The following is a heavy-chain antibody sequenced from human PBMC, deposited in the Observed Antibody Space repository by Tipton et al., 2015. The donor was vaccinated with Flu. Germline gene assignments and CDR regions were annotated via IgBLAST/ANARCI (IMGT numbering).Heavy chain of an antibody. CDR2: IRYGGSS. D-gene: IGHD3-10*01. V-gene: IGHV4-39*07. CDR1: GGSISTSGYY. CDR3: ARKRTGRSFDI. Sequence: TLSLTCTVSGGSISTSGYYWGWIRQPPGKGLEWIGSIRYGGSSYYTPSLKSRVTISLDTSKNQFSLNLSSVTAADTAVYYCARKRTGRSFDIWGQGTMVTVSS. J-gene: IGHJ3*02.